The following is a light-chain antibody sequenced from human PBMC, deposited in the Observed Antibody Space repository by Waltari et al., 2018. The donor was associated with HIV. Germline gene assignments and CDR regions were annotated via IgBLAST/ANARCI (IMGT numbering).Light chain of an antibody. CDR2: WAS. CDR3: QQYYSTPLT. J-gene: IGKJ3*01. Sequence: DIVMTQSPDSLAVSLGERATINCKSSQSVLYSSNNKNYLAWYQQKPGQPAKLLIYWASTRESGVPDRFSGSGSGTDFTLTISSLQAEDVAVYYCQQYYSTPLTFGPGTKVDIK. V-gene: IGKV4-1*01. CDR1: QSVLYSSNNKNY.